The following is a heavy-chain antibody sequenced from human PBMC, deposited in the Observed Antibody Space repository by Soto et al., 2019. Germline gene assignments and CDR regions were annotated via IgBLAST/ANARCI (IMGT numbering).Heavy chain of an antibody. CDR2: ISGTSTYI. Sequence: EVQLVESGGGLVKPGGSLRLSCAASGFTFSSDSMSWVRQAPGKGLEWVSSISGTSTYIYYADSVRGRFTISRDNAKNSLYLQMTSLSAEDTAVYYCARVAPTGTLDYFDYWGQGTLVTVSS. CDR1: GFTFSSDS. J-gene: IGHJ4*02. V-gene: IGHV3-21*01. CDR3: ARVAPTGTLDYFDY. D-gene: IGHD1-1*01.